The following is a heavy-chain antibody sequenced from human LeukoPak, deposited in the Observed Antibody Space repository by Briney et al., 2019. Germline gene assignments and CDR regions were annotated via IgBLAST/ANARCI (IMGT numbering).Heavy chain of an antibody. CDR3: ARDGGIVGATPFDY. CDR1: GGSISSSSYY. D-gene: IGHD1-26*01. J-gene: IGHJ4*02. V-gene: IGHV4-39*07. Sequence: SETLSLTCTVSGGSISSSSYYWGWIRQPPGTGLEWIGSIYYSGSTYYNPSLKSRVTISVDTSKNQFSLKLSSVTAADTAVYYCARDGGIVGATPFDYWGQGTLVTVSS. CDR2: IYYSGST.